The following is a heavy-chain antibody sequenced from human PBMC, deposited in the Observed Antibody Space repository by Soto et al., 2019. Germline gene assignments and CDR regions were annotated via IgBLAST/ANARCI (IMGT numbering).Heavy chain of an antibody. J-gene: IGHJ4*02. CDR3: AKQEISGVGAIYYFDY. V-gene: IGHV3-23*01. CDR1: GFTFKDHA. D-gene: IGHD1-26*01. Sequence: GGSLRLSCVGSGFTFKDHAMNWVRQAPGKGLEWVSSLSGSGTTPYYADSVKGRFTISRDNSKNTLYLQVNSLRAEDTAVYYCAKQEISGVGAIYYFDYWGQGTLVTVSS. CDR2: LSGSGTTP.